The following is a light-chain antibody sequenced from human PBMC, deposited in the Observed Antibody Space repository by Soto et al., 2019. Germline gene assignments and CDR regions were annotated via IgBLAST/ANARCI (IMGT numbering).Light chain of an antibody. CDR3: QQSYSTPQT. Sequence: DIPMTQSPSSLSASVGDRVTITCRASQSISSYLNWYQQKPVKAPKLLIYAASSLQSGVPSRFSGSGSGTDFTLTISSLQPEDFATYYCQQSYSTPQTFGGGTKVEIK. CDR1: QSISSY. V-gene: IGKV1-39*01. J-gene: IGKJ4*01. CDR2: AAS.